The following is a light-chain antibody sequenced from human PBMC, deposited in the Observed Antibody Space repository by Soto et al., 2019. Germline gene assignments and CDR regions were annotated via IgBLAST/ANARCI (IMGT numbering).Light chain of an antibody. Sequence: ETVLTQSPGTLSLSPGERATLSCRASQTIRSNYLAWYRQTPGQAPRLLIYGASNRATGIADRFSGSGSGTDFPLIISRLEPEDFALYYCQQYGSSPWTFVQGTKVEIK. CDR1: QTIRSNY. CDR2: GAS. CDR3: QQYGSSPWT. V-gene: IGKV3-20*01. J-gene: IGKJ1*01.